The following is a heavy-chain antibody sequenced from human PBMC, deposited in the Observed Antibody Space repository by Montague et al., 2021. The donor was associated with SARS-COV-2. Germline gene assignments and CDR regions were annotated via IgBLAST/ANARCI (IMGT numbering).Heavy chain of an antibody. CDR2: IYYSGSI. Sequence: SETLSLTCTVSGGSISSYYWSWIRQPPGKGLEWIGYIYYSGSINYNPSLKSRVTISVDTSKNQFSLKLSSVTAADPAVYYCARGLPTVPGVIRWFDPWGQGTLVTVSS. D-gene: IGHD3-10*01. CDR1: GGSISSYY. CDR3: ARGLPTVPGVIRWFDP. V-gene: IGHV4-59*01. J-gene: IGHJ5*02.